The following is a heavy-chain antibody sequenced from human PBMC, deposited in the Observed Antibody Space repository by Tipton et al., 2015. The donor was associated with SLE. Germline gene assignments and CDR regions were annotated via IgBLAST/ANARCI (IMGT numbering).Heavy chain of an antibody. V-gene: IGHV3-48*03. CDR2: ISSSGSTI. CDR3: ARDPPNRRGAFDI. Sequence: SLRLSCAASGFTFSSYEMNWVRQAPGKGLEWVSYISSSGSTIYYADSVKGRFTISRDNAKNSLYLQMNSLRAEDTAVYYCARDPPNRRGAFDIWGQGTMVTVSS. J-gene: IGHJ3*02. CDR1: GFTFSSYE. D-gene: IGHD3-10*01.